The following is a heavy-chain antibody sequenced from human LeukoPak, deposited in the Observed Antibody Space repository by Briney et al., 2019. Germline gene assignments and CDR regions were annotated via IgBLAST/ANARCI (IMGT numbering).Heavy chain of an antibody. CDR2: IYPGDSDT. Sequence: PGESLKISCKGSGYSFTSYWIGWVRQMPGRGLEWTGIIYPGDSDTRYSPSFQGQVTISADKSISTAYLQWSSLKASDTAMYYCASTRGSSLVYFDYWGQGTLVTVSS. D-gene: IGHD6-13*01. CDR3: ASTRGSSLVYFDY. V-gene: IGHV5-51*01. J-gene: IGHJ4*02. CDR1: GYSFTSYW.